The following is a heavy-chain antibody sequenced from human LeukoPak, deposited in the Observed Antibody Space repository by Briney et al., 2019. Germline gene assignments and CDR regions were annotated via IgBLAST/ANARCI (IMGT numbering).Heavy chain of an antibody. D-gene: IGHD3-3*01. J-gene: IGHJ4*02. CDR1: GYTFTSYG. CDR3: ARVTDFWSGYFYFDY. V-gene: IGHV1-18*01. CDR2: ISAYNGNT. Sequence: HGASVKVSCKASGYTFTSYGISWVRQAPGQGLEWMGWISAYNGNTNYAQKLQGRVTMTTDTSTSTAYMELRSLRSDGTAVYYCARVTDFWSGYFYFDYWGQGTLVTVSS.